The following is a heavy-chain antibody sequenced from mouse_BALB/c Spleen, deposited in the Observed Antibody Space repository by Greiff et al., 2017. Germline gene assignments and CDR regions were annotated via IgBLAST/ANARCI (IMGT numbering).Heavy chain of an antibody. D-gene: IGHD2-14*01. Sequence: EVQRVESGPGLVKPSQSLSLTCSVTGYSITSGYYWNWIRQFPGNKLEWMGYISYDGSNNYNPSLKNRISITRDTSKNQFFLKLNSVTTEDTATYYCAREVNRYDGFAYWGQGTLVTVSA. J-gene: IGHJ3*01. V-gene: IGHV3-6*02. CDR2: ISYDGSN. CDR3: AREVNRYDGFAY. CDR1: GYSITSGYY.